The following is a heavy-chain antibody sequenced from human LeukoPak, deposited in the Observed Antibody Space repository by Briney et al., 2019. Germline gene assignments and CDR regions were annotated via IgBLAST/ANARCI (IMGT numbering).Heavy chain of an antibody. V-gene: IGHV3-30*02. CDR3: AKARVGMTTVSH. Sequence: PGGSLRLSCAASGFTFSSYGMHWVRQAPGKGLEWVAFIRYDGSNKYYADSVKGRFTISRDNSKNTLYLQMTSLRAEDTAVYYCAKARVGMTTVSHGAQGPLVTVSS. D-gene: IGHD4-17*01. J-gene: IGHJ4*02. CDR2: IRYDGSNK. CDR1: GFTFSSYG.